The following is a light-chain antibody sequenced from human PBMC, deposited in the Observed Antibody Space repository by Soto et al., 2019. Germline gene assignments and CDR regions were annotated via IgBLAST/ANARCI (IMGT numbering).Light chain of an antibody. Sequence: QSALTQAASASGSPGQSITISCTGTSSDIGAYNHVSWYQQHPGKAPKVLIYEVSDRPSGISNRFSGSKSGNTASLTISGLQAEDEADYYCASHTNSLTWVFGGGTKLTVL. J-gene: IGLJ3*02. V-gene: IGLV2-14*01. CDR2: EVS. CDR1: SSDIGAYNH. CDR3: ASHTNSLTWV.